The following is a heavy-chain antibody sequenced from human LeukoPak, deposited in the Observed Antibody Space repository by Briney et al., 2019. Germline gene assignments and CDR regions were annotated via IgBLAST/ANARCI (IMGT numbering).Heavy chain of an antibody. V-gene: IGHV3-30-3*01. D-gene: IGHD6-13*01. Sequence: PGRSLRLSCAASGFTFSGYAMHWVRQAPGKGLEWVAFISYDGSNKYYADSVKGRFTNSRDNSKSTLYLQMDSLRAEDTAVYYCARGLAAAGTNLLTALNWFDPWGQGTLVTVSS. J-gene: IGHJ5*02. CDR1: GFTFSGYA. CDR2: ISYDGSNK. CDR3: ARGLAAAGTNLLTALNWFDP.